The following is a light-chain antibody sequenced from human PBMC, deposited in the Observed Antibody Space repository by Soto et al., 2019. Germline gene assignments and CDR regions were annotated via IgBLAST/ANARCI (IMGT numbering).Light chain of an antibody. CDR1: QSLLYSNGYNY. V-gene: IGKV2-28*01. CDR2: LGS. CDR3: MQAIQTPFT. J-gene: IGKJ3*01. Sequence: DVVMTQSPLSLPVTPGEPASISCRSSQSLLYSNGYNYLAWYVQKPGQSPQLLIYLGSYRASGVLDRLSGSGSGTDFTLEISRVEAEDVGVYYCMQAIQTPFTFGPGTKVDIK.